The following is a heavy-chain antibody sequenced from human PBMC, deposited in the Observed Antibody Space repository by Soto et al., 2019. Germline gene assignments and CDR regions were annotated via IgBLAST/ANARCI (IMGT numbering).Heavy chain of an antibody. CDR2: ISGSGGST. CDR1: GFTFSSYS. J-gene: IGHJ6*04. Sequence: GGSLRLSCAASGFTFSSYSMSWVRQAPGKGLEWVSAISGSGGSTYYADSVKGRFTISRDNSKNTLYLQMNSLRAEDTAVYYCARGTRSSSSPYDYYGMDVWGEGTTVTVSS. CDR3: ARGTRSSSSPYDYYGMDV. V-gene: IGHV3-23*01. D-gene: IGHD6-6*01.